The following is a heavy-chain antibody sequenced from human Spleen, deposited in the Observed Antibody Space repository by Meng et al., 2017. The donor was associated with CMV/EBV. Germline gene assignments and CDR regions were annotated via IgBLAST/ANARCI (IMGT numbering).Heavy chain of an antibody. CDR1: GFTFASSA. Sequence: SVQVSCKASGFTFASSAVQWVRQARGQRLEWIGWIVVGSGNTNYAQKFQERVTITRDMSTSTAYMELSSLRSEDTAVYYCAAVDPLNSSPFDPWGQGTLVTVSS. CDR2: IVVGSGNT. D-gene: IGHD6-13*01. CDR3: AAVDPLNSSPFDP. V-gene: IGHV1-58*01. J-gene: IGHJ5*02.